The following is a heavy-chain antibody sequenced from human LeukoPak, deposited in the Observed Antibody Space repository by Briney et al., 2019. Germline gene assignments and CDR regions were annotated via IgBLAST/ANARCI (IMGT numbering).Heavy chain of an antibody. Sequence: ASVKVSCKASGYTFTSYVISRVREAPEQGLEWMGWFYAYNGNTNYAQKLQGRVTMTTDTSTSTAYMERRSLRSDDTAVYSCARNFIAAAGPPNYYYGMDVWGQRTTVTASS. CDR2: FYAYNGNT. V-gene: IGHV1-18*01. J-gene: IGHJ6*02. CDR3: ARNFIAAAGPPNYYYGMDV. D-gene: IGHD6-13*01. CDR1: GYTFTSYV.